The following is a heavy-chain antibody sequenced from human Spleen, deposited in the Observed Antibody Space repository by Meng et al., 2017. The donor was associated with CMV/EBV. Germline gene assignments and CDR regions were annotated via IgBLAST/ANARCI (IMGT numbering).Heavy chain of an antibody. J-gene: IGHJ4*02. V-gene: IGHV1-46*01. CDR2: INPSGGST. Sequence: ASVKVSCKASGYTFTSYYMHWVRQAPGKGLEWMGIINPSGGSTSYAQKFQGRVTMTRDTSTSTVYMELSSLRSEDTAVYYCARARAPESRHGSYLYWGQGTLVTAPQ. CDR3: ARARAPESRHGSYLY. D-gene: IGHD1-26*01. CDR1: GYTFTSYY.